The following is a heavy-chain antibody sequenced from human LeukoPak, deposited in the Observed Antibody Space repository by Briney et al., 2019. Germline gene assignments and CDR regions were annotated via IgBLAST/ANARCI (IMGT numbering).Heavy chain of an antibody. D-gene: IGHD2-2*01. CDR2: ISVYSGHT. CDR3: ARRLIRGYCSSTSCPGAFDI. Sequence: AASVKVSCKASDHTSTNYGISWVRQAPGQGLERMGPGQGLEWMAWISVYSGHTYYAQKFQGRVTVTTDTSTNTAYMELSRLRSDDTAVYYCARRLIRGYCSSTSCPGAFDIWGQGTMVTVSS. V-gene: IGHV1-18*01. J-gene: IGHJ3*02. CDR1: DHTSTNYG.